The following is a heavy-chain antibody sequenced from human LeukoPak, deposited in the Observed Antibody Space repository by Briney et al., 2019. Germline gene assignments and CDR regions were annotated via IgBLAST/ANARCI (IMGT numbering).Heavy chain of an antibody. CDR2: IIPIFGTA. J-gene: IGHJ4*02. D-gene: IGHD2-2*01. Sequence: GASVKVSCKASGGTFSSYAISWVRQAPGQGLEWMGRIIPIFGTANYAQKFQGRVTITADKSTSTAYMELSSLRSEDTAVYYCARVLRLGYCSSTSCYAPFDYWGQGTLVTVSS. CDR3: ARVLRLGYCSSTSCYAPFDY. V-gene: IGHV1-69*06. CDR1: GGTFSSYA.